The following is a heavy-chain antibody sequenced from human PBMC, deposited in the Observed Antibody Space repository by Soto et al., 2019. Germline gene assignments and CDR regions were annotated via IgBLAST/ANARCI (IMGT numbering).Heavy chain of an antibody. D-gene: IGHD5-12*01. CDR1: GYTFTSYG. V-gene: IGHV1-18*01. J-gene: IGHJ5*02. CDR2: ISAYNGNT. CDR3: ARLDIVARGSGNWFDP. Sequence: QVQLVQSGAEVKKPGASVKVSCKASGYTFTSYGISWVRQAPGQGLEWMGWISAYNGNTNYAQKLQGRVTMTTDTSTSAAYMELRSLRSDETAVYYCARLDIVARGSGNWFDPWGQGTLVTVSS.